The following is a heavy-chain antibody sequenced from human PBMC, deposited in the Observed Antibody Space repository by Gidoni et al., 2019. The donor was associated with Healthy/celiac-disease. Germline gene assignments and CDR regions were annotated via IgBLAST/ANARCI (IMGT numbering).Heavy chain of an antibody. J-gene: IGHJ6*02. D-gene: IGHD4-17*01. CDR2: IYYSGST. Sequence: QVQLHASGPGLVKPSQTLSLTCTISGVTIISCDYYWRWIRQPPGKGLEWIGYIYYSGSTYYNPSLNSRVTLSVDTSKNQFSLKLSSVTAADTAVYYCARDPGYGDYYHYGMDVWGQGTPVTVSS. V-gene: IGHV4-30-4*01. CDR3: ARDPGYGDYYHYGMDV. CDR1: GVTIISCDYY.